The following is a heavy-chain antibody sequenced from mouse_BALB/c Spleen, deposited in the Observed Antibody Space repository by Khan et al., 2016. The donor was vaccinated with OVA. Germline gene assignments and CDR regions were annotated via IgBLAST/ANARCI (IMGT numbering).Heavy chain of an antibody. V-gene: IGHV9-1*02. Sequence: QIQLVQSGPELKKPGETVKISCKASGYTFTNYGMNWVKQAPGKGLKWMGWINTYTGKATYCDDFKGRFALSLETSASTAYLQINNLINEDMATYFCARISAYWYSDFWGAGTTVTVSA. D-gene: IGHD6-2*01. CDR2: INTYTGKA. CDR1: GYTFTNYG. CDR3: ARISAYWYSDF. J-gene: IGHJ1*01.